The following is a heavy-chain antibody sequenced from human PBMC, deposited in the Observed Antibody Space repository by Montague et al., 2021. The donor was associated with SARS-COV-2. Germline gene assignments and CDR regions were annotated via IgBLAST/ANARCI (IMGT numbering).Heavy chain of an antibody. J-gene: IGHJ6*03. D-gene: IGHD4-11*01. Sequence: ETLSLTCTVSGDSISGSSYYWGWIRQPPGKGLEWIGSINNRGNTYNNPSLRSRVSISVDTSKNQFSLNVRSVTAADTGLFYCVRVTHPRSAWPYYMDVWGKGTTVTV. CDR1: GDSISGSSYY. CDR2: INNRGNT. CDR3: VRVTHPRSAWPYYMDV. V-gene: IGHV4-39*01.